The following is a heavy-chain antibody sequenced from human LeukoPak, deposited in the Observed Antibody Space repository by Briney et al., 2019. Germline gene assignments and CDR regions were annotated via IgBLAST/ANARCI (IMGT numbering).Heavy chain of an antibody. D-gene: IGHD6-13*01. V-gene: IGHV4-59*01. J-gene: IGHJ4*02. CDR1: GGSFSGYY. CDR2: IYGSGSI. Sequence: SETLSLTCAVYGGSFSGYYWSWIRQPPGKGLQWIGYIYGSGSINYNPSLKSRATISVDTPKNQVSLKLSSVTAADTAVYYCARGAIAGENDYWGQGTLVTVSS. CDR3: ARGAIAGENDY.